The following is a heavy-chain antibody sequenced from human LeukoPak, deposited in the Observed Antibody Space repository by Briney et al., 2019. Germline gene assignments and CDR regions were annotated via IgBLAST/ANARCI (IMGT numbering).Heavy chain of an antibody. Sequence: SETLSLTCAVSGYSISSGYYWGWIRRPPGKGLEWIGSIYHSGSAYYNPSLKSRVTISVDTSKNQFSLKLSSVTAADTAVYYCARTKSETVLANYYYMDVWGKGTTVTVSS. CDR1: GYSISSGYY. J-gene: IGHJ6*03. V-gene: IGHV4-38-2*01. CDR2: IYHSGSA. CDR3: ARTKSETVLANYYYMDV. D-gene: IGHD4-17*01.